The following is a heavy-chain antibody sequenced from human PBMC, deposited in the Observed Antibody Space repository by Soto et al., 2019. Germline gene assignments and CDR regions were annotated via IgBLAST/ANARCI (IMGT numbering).Heavy chain of an antibody. CDR3: ARHYNGFDY. CDR2: IFSGDSDT. Sequence: GESLKISCKDSGSSFSRNWIAWVRQMPGKGLEWMGVIFSGDSDTRFSPSFQGQVTISVDKSINTAYLQWSSLKASDTAMYYCARHYNGFDYWGQGTLVTVSS. V-gene: IGHV5-51*01. D-gene: IGHD1-1*01. J-gene: IGHJ4*02. CDR1: GSSFSRNW.